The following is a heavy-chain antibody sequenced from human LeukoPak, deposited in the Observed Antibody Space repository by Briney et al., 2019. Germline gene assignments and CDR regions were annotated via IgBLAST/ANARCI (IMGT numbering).Heavy chain of an antibody. V-gene: IGHV5-51*01. CDR3: ARPAGYCSGGSCYTGLVDY. CDR2: IYPGDSDT. D-gene: IGHD2-15*01. J-gene: IGHJ4*02. Sequence: GESLKISCKGSGCNFTSYWSGWGRRMPGKGLEWMGIIYPGDSDTRYSPSFQGQVTISADKSITTAYLQWSSLKASDTATYYCARPAGYCSGGSCYTGLVDYWGQGTLVTVSS. CDR1: GCNFTSYW.